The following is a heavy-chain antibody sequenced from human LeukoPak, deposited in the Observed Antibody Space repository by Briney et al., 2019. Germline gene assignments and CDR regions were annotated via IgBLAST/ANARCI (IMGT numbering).Heavy chain of an antibody. D-gene: IGHD3-16*01. V-gene: IGHV3-23*01. J-gene: IGHJ4*02. Sequence: GGSLRLSCAASGFTFSSYAMSWVRQAPGKGLGWGSAISGSGGSTYYADSVKGRFTISRDNSRDTLYLQMNSLRAEDTAVYYCAKGYYDYVWGSYYFDYWGQGTLVTVSS. CDR3: AKGYYDYVWGSYYFDY. CDR1: GFTFSSYA. CDR2: ISGSGGST.